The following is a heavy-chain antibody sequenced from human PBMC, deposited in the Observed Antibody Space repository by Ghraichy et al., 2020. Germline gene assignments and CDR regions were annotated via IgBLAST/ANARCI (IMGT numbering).Heavy chain of an antibody. CDR2: FDPEDGET. Sequence: ASVKVSCKVSGYTLTELSMHWVRQAPGKGLEWMGGFDPEDGETIYAQKFQGRVTMTEDTSTDTAYMELSSLRSEDTAVYYCATALLSRTIFGVVIPQYYYYYGMDVWGQGTTVTVSS. V-gene: IGHV1-24*01. CDR1: GYTLTELS. J-gene: IGHJ6*02. CDR3: ATALLSRTIFGVVIPQYYYYYGMDV. D-gene: IGHD3-3*01.